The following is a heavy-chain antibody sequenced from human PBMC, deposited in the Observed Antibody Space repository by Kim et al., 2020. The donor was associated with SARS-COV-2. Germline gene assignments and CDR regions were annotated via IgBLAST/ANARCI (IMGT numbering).Heavy chain of an antibody. D-gene: IGHD3-3*01. Sequence: SETLSLTCTVSGGSINSYYWSWIRQPPGKGLEWIGYIYYSGSTNYNPSLKSRVTISVDTSKNQFSLKLSSVTAADTAVYYCARTHYDFWSGYYFVFDPWG. CDR2: IYYSGST. J-gene: IGHJ5*02. CDR1: GGSINSYY. CDR3: ARTHYDFWSGYYFVFDP. V-gene: IGHV4-59*01.